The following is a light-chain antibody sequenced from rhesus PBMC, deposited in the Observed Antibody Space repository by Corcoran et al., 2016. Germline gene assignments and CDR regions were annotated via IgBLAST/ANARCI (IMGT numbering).Light chain of an antibody. CDR1: QSVSSW. V-gene: IGKV1-22*01. Sequence: DIQMTQSPCPLSASVGDTVTITCRASQSVSSWLAWYQQKPEKVPKLLIYKASSLQSGVPSRFSGSGSGTDFNLTVNSLQSDDFTAYYDQQYSSGPYSFGQGTKVEIK. J-gene: IGKJ2*01. CDR3: QQYSSGPYS. CDR2: KAS.